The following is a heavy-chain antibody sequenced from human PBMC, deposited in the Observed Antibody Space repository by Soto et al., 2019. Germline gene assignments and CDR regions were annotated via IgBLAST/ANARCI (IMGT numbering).Heavy chain of an antibody. V-gene: IGHV4-59*01. J-gene: IGHJ5*02. CDR2: IYYSGST. Sequence: SETLSLTCTVSGGSISSYYWSWIRQPPGKGLEWIGYIYYSGSTNYNPSLKSRVTISVDTSKNQFSLKLSSVTAADTAVYYCASSSCGGDCFGDWFDPWGQGTLVTVSS. CDR1: GGSISSYY. D-gene: IGHD2-21*02. CDR3: ASSSCGGDCFGDWFDP.